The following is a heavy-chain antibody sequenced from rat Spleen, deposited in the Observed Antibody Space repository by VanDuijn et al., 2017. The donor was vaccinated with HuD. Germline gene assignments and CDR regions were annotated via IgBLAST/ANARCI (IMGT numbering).Heavy chain of an antibody. Sequence: EVQLVESAGGLVQPGRSLKLSCAASGFTFSDYYMAWVRQAPTKGLDWVATISYGDSSGHSGTYYRDSVRGRFTISRDDAKSTLSLQMDSLRSEDTATYYCTREPPIYYCTWEGPFTWFAYWGQGTLVTVSS. J-gene: IGHJ3*01. CDR1: GFTFSDYY. D-gene: IGHD1-1*01. CDR3: TREPPIYYCTWEGPFTWFAY. V-gene: IGHV5-29*01. CDR2: ISYGDSSGHSGT.